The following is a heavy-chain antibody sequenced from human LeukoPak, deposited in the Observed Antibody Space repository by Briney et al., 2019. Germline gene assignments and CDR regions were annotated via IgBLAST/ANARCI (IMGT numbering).Heavy chain of an antibody. J-gene: IGHJ4*02. V-gene: IGHV4-59*01. CDR3: ARNGRPGGSNLLDY. D-gene: IGHD4-11*01. CDR2: IYYSGST. Sequence: PSETLSLTCTVSGGSISSYYWSWIRQPPGKGLEWIGYIYYSGSTNYNPSLKSRVTISVDTSKNQFSLKLSSVTAADTAVYYCARNGRPGGSNLLDYWGQGTLVTVSS. CDR1: GGSISSYY.